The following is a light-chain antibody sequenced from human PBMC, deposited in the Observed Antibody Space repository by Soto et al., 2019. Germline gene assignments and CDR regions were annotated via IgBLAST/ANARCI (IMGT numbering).Light chain of an antibody. CDR2: LEGSGSY. V-gene: IGLV4-60*03. Sequence: QLVLTQSSSASASLGSSVKLTCTLSSGHSSYIIAWHQQQPGKAPRYLMKLEGSGSYNKGSGVPDRFSGSSSGADRYLTISNLQSEDEADYYCAAWDDSLNGPVFGGGTKLTVL. CDR1: SGHSSYI. CDR3: AAWDDSLNGPV. J-gene: IGLJ2*01.